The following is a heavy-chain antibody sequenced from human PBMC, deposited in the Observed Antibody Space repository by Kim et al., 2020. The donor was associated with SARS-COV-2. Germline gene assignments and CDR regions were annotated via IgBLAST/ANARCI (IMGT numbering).Heavy chain of an antibody. CDR2: IKSKTDGGTT. J-gene: IGHJ4*02. V-gene: IGHV3-15*01. D-gene: IGHD2-15*01. Sequence: GGSLRLSCAASGFTFSNAWMSWVRQAPGKGLEWVGRIKSKTDGGTTDYAAPVKGRFTISRDDSENTLYLQMNSLKTEDTAVYYCTTVVVAATPRVYWGQGTLVTVSS. CDR1: GFTFSNAW. CDR3: TTVVVAATPRVY.